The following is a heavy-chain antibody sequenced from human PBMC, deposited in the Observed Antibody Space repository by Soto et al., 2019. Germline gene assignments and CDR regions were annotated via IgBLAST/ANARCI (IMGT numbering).Heavy chain of an antibody. J-gene: IGHJ4*02. V-gene: IGHV4-59*01. CDR3: ATTALYSSPPKIDY. CDR1: GGSISSYY. CDR2: IYYSGST. D-gene: IGHD6-13*01. Sequence: GGSSETLSLTCTVSGGSISSYYWSWIRQPPGKGLEWIGYIYYSGSTNYNPSLKSRVTISVDTSKNQFSLKLSSVTAADTAVYYCATTALYSSPPKIDYWGQGTLVTVSS.